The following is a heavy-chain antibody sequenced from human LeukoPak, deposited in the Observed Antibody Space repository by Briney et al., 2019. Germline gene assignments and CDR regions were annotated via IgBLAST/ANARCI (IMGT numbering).Heavy chain of an antibody. CDR3: AKGAIVVVTHDAFDI. V-gene: IGHV3-21*04. CDR1: GFTFSSYS. J-gene: IGHJ3*02. CDR2: ISSSSSYI. D-gene: IGHD3-22*01. Sequence: PGGSLRLSCAASGFTFSSYSMNWVRQAPGKGLEWVSSISSSSSYIYYADSVKGRFTISRDNSKNTLYLQMNSLRAEDAAVYYCAKGAIVVVTHDAFDIWGQGAMVTVSS.